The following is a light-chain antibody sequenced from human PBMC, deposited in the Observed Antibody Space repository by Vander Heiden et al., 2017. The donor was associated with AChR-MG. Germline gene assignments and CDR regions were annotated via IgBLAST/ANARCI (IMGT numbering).Light chain of an antibody. CDR2: GAS. CDR3: QQFNEWPRT. CDR1: QSVSSN. Sequence: EIVMTQSPATLSVSPGERATLSCRASQSVSSNLAWFQQKPGQAPSLLIYGASTRATGLPARFSGSGSGTEFTLTISSLQPEDSAVYYCQQFNEWPRTFGQGTKVEIK. V-gene: IGKV3-15*01. J-gene: IGKJ1*01.